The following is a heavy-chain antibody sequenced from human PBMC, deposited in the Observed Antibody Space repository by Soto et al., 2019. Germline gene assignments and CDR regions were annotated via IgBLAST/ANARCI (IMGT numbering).Heavy chain of an antibody. CDR1: GFTFSSYA. J-gene: IGHJ4*02. CDR3: AKMREDYYDSSRFDY. D-gene: IGHD3-22*01. Sequence: EVQLLESGGGLVQPGGSLRLSCAASGFTFSSYAMSWVRQAPGKGLEWVSAISGSGGSTYYADSVKGRFTISRDNSKNTLYLQMNSVRAEDTAVYYCAKMREDYYDSSRFDYWGQGTLVTVSS. CDR2: ISGSGGST. V-gene: IGHV3-23*01.